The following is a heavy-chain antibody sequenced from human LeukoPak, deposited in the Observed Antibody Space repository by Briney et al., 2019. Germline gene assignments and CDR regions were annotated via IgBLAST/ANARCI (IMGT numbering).Heavy chain of an antibody. CDR2: IYYSGST. D-gene: IGHD6-13*01. J-gene: IGHJ4*02. CDR1: GVSISSYY. V-gene: IGHV4-59*01. Sequence: SETLSLTCTVSGVSISSYYWSWIRQPPGKGLEWIGYIYYSGSTNYNPSLYNPSLKSRVTISVDTSKNQFSLKLTSVTAADTAMYYCASGPYPAAGTDHQFDYWGQGTLVTVSS. CDR3: ASGPYPAAGTDHQFDY.